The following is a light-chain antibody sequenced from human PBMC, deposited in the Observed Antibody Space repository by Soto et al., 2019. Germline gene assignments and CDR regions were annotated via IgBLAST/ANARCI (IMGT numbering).Light chain of an antibody. CDR3: QQYNNWPRGYT. CDR1: QSVSSN. CDR2: GAS. J-gene: IGKJ2*01. V-gene: IGKV3-15*01. Sequence: EIVMTQSPATLSVSPGERATLSCRASQSVSSNLAWYQQKPGQAPRLLIYGASTRATGIPARFSGSGSGTEVTLTISRLQSEDVAVYSWQQYNNWPRGYTFGQGTKLEIK.